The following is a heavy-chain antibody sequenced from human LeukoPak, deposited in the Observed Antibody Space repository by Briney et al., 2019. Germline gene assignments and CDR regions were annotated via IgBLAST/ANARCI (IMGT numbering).Heavy chain of an antibody. CDR2: IYYSGTT. CDR3: ARRGLYGSSPFDP. D-gene: IGHD2-2*01. V-gene: IGHV4-39*01. Sequence: SETLSLTCTVSGGSISSSTHFWGWIRQPPGKGLEWLGIIYYSGTTYYNPSLKSRVTISVDTSKNQFSLKLSSVTAADTAVYYCARRGLYGSSPFDPWGQGTLVTVSS. CDR1: GGSISSSTHF. J-gene: IGHJ5*02.